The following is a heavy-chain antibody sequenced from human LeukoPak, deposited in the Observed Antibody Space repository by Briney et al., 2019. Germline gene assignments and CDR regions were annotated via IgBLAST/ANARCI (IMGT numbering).Heavy chain of an antibody. V-gene: IGHV3-21*01. CDR3: AGRLDSIGSLPNFDY. CDR2: ISYSSYYI. D-gene: IGHD3-22*01. CDR1: GFTFGSYS. J-gene: IGHJ4*02. Sequence: GGSLRLSCAASGFTFGSYSMSWVRQAPGKGLEWVSSISYSSYYIYYADSVKGRFTISRDNAKNSLFLQMNSLRAEDTAVYYCAGRLDSIGSLPNFDYWGQGTLVTVSS.